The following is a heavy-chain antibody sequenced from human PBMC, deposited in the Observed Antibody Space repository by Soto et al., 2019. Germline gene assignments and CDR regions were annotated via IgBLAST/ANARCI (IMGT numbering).Heavy chain of an antibody. D-gene: IGHD6-13*01. CDR2: ISGDGGRT. Sequence: EVQLVESGGDLVQPGGSLRLSCAASAFTFSDYYMHWVRQGPGKGPVWVSAISGDGGRTYYAGSVRGRFTISRDNSKNTLYLQMNSLRAEDTAVYYCAKAHSSSCSDYWGQGTLVTVTS. J-gene: IGHJ4*02. CDR1: AFTFSDYY. CDR3: AKAHSSSCSDY. V-gene: IGHV3-23*04.